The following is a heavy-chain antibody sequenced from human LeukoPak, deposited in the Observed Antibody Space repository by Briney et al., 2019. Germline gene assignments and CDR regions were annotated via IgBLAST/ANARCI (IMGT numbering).Heavy chain of an antibody. CDR1: GFTFDDYA. CDR2: ISWNSGSI. CDR3: AKGPGYYYGMDV. V-gene: IGHV3-9*01. Sequence: GGSLRLSSAASGFTFDDYAMHWVRQAPGKGLEWVSGISWNSGSIGYADSVKGRFTISRDNAKNSLYLQMNSLRAEDTALYYCAKGPGYYYGMDVWGQGTTVTVSS. J-gene: IGHJ6*02. D-gene: IGHD2-2*01.